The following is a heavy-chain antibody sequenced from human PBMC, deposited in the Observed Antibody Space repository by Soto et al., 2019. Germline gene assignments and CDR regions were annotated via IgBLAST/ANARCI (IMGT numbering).Heavy chain of an antibody. D-gene: IGHD3-10*01. CDR1: GGAVSVYC. V-gene: IGHV4-4*07. CDR2: ICFGGTT. CDR3: ARGLSGGSANFRFDP. Sequence: SATLSLTCAVSGGAVSVYCWGWIRQPAGKGLEWIGRICFGGTTNYNPSLNSRVSMSIDSSKNHFSLQLTSVTAADTALYYCARGLSGGSANFRFDPWGQGTLVTVSS. J-gene: IGHJ5*02.